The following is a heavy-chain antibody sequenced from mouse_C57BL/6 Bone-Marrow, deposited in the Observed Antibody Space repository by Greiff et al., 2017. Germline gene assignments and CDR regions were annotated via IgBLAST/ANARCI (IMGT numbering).Heavy chain of an antibody. J-gene: IGHJ4*01. CDR3: AGEMATGGWALDY. CDR2: IYPRSGNT. Sequence: VQLQQSGAELVRPGASVKLSCKASGYTFTSYGISWVKQRTGQGLEWIGEIYPRSGNTYYNEKFKGKATLTADTSSSTAYMELRSLTSEDSAVYFCAGEMATGGWALDYWGQGTSVTVSS. V-gene: IGHV1-81*01. D-gene: IGHD3-3*01. CDR1: GYTFTSYG.